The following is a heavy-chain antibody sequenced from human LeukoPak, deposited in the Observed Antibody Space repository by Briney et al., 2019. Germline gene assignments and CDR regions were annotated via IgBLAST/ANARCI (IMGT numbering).Heavy chain of an antibody. D-gene: IGHD5-18*01. CDR3: ASSKATDTAMALDY. Sequence: SETLSLTCTVSGGSISSGGYYWSWIRQHPGKGLEWIRYIYYSGSTYYNPSLKSRVTISVDTSKNQFSLKLSSVTAADTAVYYCASSKATDTAMALDYWGQGTLVTVSS. CDR2: IYYSGST. CDR1: GGSISSGGYY. J-gene: IGHJ4*02. V-gene: IGHV4-31*03.